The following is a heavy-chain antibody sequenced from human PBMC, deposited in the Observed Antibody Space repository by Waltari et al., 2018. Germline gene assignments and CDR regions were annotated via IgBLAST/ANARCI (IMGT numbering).Heavy chain of an antibody. CDR3: AMQYGTYGSGSYYNGGY. D-gene: IGHD3-10*01. J-gene: IGHJ4*02. Sequence: QVQLVQSGAEVKKPGASVKVSCKVSGYTLTELSMHWVRQAPGKGLEWMGGFDPEDGETIYAQKFQGRVTMTEETSTDTAYMELSSLRSEDTAVYYCAMQYGTYGSGSYYNGGYWGQGTLVTVSS. V-gene: IGHV1-24*01. CDR2: FDPEDGET. CDR1: GYTLTELS.